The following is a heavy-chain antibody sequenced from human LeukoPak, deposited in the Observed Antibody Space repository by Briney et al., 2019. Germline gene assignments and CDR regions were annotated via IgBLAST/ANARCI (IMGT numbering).Heavy chain of an antibody. Sequence: SGGSLRLSCAASGFTFSSYAMSWVRQAPGKGLEWVSAISGSGGSTYYADSVKGRFTISRDNSKTTLYLQMNSLRAEDTAVYYCAKGIYLGSYPRVVGYFDYWGQGTLVTVSS. CDR3: AKGIYLGSYPRVVGYFDY. CDR1: GFTFSSYA. CDR2: ISGSGGST. V-gene: IGHV3-23*01. D-gene: IGHD1-26*01. J-gene: IGHJ4*02.